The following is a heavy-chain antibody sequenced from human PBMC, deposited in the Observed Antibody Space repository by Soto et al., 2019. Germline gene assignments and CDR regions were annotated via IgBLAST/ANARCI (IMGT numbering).Heavy chain of an antibody. D-gene: IGHD4-17*01. CDR2: IKQDGSEK. CDR1: GFTLSSYW. CDR3: ARDAGYGGPFDL. V-gene: IGHV3-7*01. Sequence: GGSLRLSCAASGFTLSSYWMSWVRQAPGKGLEWVANIKQDGSEKYYVDSVKGRFTISRDNAKNSLYLQMNSLRAEDTAVYYCARDAGYGGPFDLWGRGTLVTVSS. J-gene: IGHJ2*01.